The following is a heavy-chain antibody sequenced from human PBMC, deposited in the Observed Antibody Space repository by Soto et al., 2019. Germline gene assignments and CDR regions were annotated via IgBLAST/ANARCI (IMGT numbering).Heavy chain of an antibody. CDR2: ISAYNANT. Sequence: ASVKVSCKASGYTFTSYGTSWVRQAPGQGLEWMGWISAYNANTNYAQKLQGRVTMTTDTSTSTAYMELRSLRSDDTAVYYCAISYSNYWYFNLWGRGTLVTVSS. CDR3: AISYSNYWYFNL. J-gene: IGHJ2*01. CDR1: GYTFTSYG. D-gene: IGHD5-12*01. V-gene: IGHV1-18*01.